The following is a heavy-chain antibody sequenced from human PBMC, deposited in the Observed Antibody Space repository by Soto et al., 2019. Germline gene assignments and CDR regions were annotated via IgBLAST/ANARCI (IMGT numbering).Heavy chain of an antibody. CDR2: VSGLTGNT. CDR3: ARWSLTIPARRGDF. V-gene: IGHV1-18*04. J-gene: IGHJ4*02. D-gene: IGHD4-17*01. CDR1: GYTFVSYG. Sequence: ASVKVSCKTSGYTFVSYGVIWVRQAPGQGLEWMGWVSGLTGNTQYAQKFQDRVTMTTDTSTNIAYMELRSLRSDDTAVYFCARWSLTIPARRGDFWGQGTLVTVSS.